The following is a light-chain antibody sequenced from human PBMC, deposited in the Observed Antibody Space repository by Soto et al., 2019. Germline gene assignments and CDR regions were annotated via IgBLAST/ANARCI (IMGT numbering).Light chain of an antibody. Sequence: EIVLAQSPGTLSLSPGESATLSCRASQSVSSSFLAWYQQKAGQAPRLLIYGASRRATGIPDRFSGSGSGTDFTLTISRLEPEDFATYYCQHYNSYSRTFGQGTKVEIK. CDR2: GAS. CDR1: QSVSSSF. V-gene: IGKV3-20*01. J-gene: IGKJ1*01. CDR3: QHYNSYSRT.